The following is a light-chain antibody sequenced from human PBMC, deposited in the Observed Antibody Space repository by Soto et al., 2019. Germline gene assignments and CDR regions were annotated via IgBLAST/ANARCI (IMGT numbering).Light chain of an antibody. V-gene: IGKV4-1*01. J-gene: IGKJ1*01. Sequence: DIVMTQSPDSLAVSLGARATISCRSSQSVMFTSSGRNYLAWYQKKPGLPPKLLISSASIRESGVPERFTGSGSETDFTLTISNLQAEDVAVYYCQQYYSSPRTFGQGTKAEIK. CDR3: QQYYSSPRT. CDR1: QSVMFTSSGRNY. CDR2: SAS.